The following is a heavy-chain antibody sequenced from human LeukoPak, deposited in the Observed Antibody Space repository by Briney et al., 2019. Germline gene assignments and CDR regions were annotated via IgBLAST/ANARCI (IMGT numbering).Heavy chain of an antibody. CDR3: SRVYCGGDCYQFDP. CDR1: GGSISSGSYY. J-gene: IGHJ5*02. CDR2: IYTSGST. V-gene: IGHV4-61*02. Sequence: SETLSLTCTVSGGSISSGSYYWNWIRQPGGEGVEWIVRIYTSGSTNYNPSLKSRVTISVDTSKNQFSLKLSSVTAADTAVYYCSRVYCGGDCYQFDPWGQGTLVTVSS. D-gene: IGHD2-21*02.